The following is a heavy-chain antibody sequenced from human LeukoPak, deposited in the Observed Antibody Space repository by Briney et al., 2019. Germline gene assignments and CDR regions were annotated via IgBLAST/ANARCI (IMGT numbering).Heavy chain of an antibody. CDR1: GFTFSYYS. J-gene: IGHJ6*03. Sequence: GGSLRLSCAASGFTFSYYSMNWVRQAPGRGLEWVSCISSSSSLIFYSGSVRGRFTISRDNAKNLLYLHMNSLRVEDTAVYYCAKVDRGDYSSSPVPYYNYYMNVWGKGTTVTVSS. D-gene: IGHD6-13*01. V-gene: IGHV3-21*01. CDR3: AKVDRGDYSSSPVPYYNYYMNV. CDR2: ISSSSSLI.